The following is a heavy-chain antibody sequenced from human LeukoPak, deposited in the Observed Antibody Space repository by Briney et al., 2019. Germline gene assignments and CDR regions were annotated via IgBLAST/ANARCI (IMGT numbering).Heavy chain of an antibody. Sequence: PGGSLRLSCAASGSTFSSYAMGWVRQAPGKGLEWVSAISGSGGSTYYADSVKGRFTISRDNSKNTLYLQMNSLRAEDTAVYYCAKDVGTAARPGYFDYWGQGTLVTVSS. CDR1: GSTFSSYA. J-gene: IGHJ4*02. CDR2: ISGSGGST. CDR3: AKDVGTAARPGYFDY. D-gene: IGHD6-6*01. V-gene: IGHV3-23*01.